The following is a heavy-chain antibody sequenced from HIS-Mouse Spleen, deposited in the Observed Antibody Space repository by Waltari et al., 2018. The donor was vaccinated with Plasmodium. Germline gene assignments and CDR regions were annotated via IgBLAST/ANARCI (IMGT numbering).Heavy chain of an antibody. CDR2: ISAYNGNT. Sequence: QVQLVPSGAEVKKTGASVKVSSKASGYTFTRYGISWARQAPGQGLEWMGWISAYNGNTNYAQKLQGRVTMTTETSTSTAYMELRSLRSDDTAVYYCARAWGRGVFDYWGQGTLVTVSS. V-gene: IGHV1-18*01. J-gene: IGHJ4*02. D-gene: IGHD7-27*01. CDR1: GYTFTRYG. CDR3: ARAWGRGVFDY.